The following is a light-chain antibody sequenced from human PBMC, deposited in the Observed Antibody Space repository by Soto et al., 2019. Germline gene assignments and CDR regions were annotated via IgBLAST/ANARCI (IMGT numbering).Light chain of an antibody. CDR2: DAS. J-gene: IGKJ4*01. CDR1: QSVSSF. V-gene: IGKV3-11*01. CDR3: QQRSNWPLT. Sequence: EIVLTQSPATLSLSPGERATLSCRASQSVSSFLAWFQQKPGQAPRLLIFDASNRAAGVPARFSGSGSGTDFTLTISSREPEDFAVYYCQQRSNWPLTFGGGTEVE.